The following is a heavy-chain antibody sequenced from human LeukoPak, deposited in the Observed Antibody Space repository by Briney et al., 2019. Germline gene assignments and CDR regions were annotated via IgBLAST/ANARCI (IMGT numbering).Heavy chain of an antibody. CDR3: AREEGYSYGYGY. CDR1: GLTFSSYW. CDR2: IKQDGSEK. J-gene: IGHJ4*02. Sequence: GGSLRLSCAASGLTFSSYWMSWVRQAPGKGLEWMANIKQDGSEKYYVDSVKGRFTISRDNAKSSLYLQMNSLRAEDTAVYYCAREEGYSYGYGYWGQGTLVTVSS. V-gene: IGHV3-7*01. D-gene: IGHD5-18*01.